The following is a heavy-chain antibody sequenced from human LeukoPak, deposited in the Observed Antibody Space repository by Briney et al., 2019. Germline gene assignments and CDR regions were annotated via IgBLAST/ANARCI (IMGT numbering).Heavy chain of an antibody. V-gene: IGHV3-21*06. CDR2: ISGSSHYI. Sequence: GGSLRLSCAASGFTFSTYNFNWVRQSPEKGLEWVSSISGSSHYIYYTDSVKGRFTISRDNAESSVYLQMDSLRAEDTALYYCVRAEGSPYSSGYYSLWGQGTMVTVSS. J-gene: IGHJ3*01. D-gene: IGHD6-19*01. CDR1: GFTFSTYN. CDR3: VRAEGSPYSSGYYSL.